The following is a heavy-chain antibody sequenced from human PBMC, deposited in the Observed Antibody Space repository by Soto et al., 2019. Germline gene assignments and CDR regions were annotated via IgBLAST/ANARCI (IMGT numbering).Heavy chain of an antibody. CDR3: ARGLMGERGYSYGSGY. CDR2: MNPNSGNT. CDR1: GYTFTSYD. V-gene: IGHV1-8*01. D-gene: IGHD5-18*01. Sequence: AASVKVSCKASGYTFTSYDINWVRQATGQGLEWMGWMNPNSGNTGYAQKFQGRVTMTRNTSISTAYMELSSLRSEDTAVYYCARGLMGERGYSYGSGYWGQGTLVTVSS. J-gene: IGHJ4*02.